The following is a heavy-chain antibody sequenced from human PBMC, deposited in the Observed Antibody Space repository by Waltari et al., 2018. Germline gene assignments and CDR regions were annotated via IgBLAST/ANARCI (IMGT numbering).Heavy chain of an antibody. D-gene: IGHD1-26*01. V-gene: IGHV3-30*02. J-gene: IGHJ4*02. CDR3: AKDSGSYHFDY. CDR2: IRYDGSNK. CDR1: GFTFSSHG. Sequence: QVQLVESGGGVVQPGGSLRLPCAASGFTFSSHGMHWVRQAQGKGLEWVAFIRYDGSNKYYADSVKGRFTISRDNSKNTLYLQMNSLRAEDTAVYYCAKDSGSYHFDYWGQGTLVTVSS.